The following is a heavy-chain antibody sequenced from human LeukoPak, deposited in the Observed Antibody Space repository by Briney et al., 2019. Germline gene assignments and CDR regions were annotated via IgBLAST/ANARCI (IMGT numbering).Heavy chain of an antibody. D-gene: IGHD1-1*01. CDR3: AKATTYNSGGYFDF. J-gene: IGHJ4*02. CDR1: GFTFSSSW. V-gene: IGHV3-23*01. CDR2: ISGSGAST. Sequence: GGSLRLSCAASGFTFSSSWMSWVRQAPGKGLEWVSTISGSGASTHYAASVKGRFTISRDNSENTMYLQMNSLRAEATAVYFCAKATTYNSGGYFDFWGQGILVTVSS.